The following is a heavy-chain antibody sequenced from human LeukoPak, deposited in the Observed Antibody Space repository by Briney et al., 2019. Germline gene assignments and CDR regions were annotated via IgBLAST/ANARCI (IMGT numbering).Heavy chain of an antibody. D-gene: IGHD1-26*01. CDR2: ISGGGGNT. V-gene: IGHV3-23*01. J-gene: IGHJ3*02. Sequence: GGSLRLSCAASGFTFSDYYMSWVRQAPGKGLEWVSAISGGGGNTYYADSVKGRFTISRDNSKNTLYLQMNSLRAEDTAVYYYGKNRYSGSLSPFDIWGQGTMVTVSS. CDR1: GFTFSDYY. CDR3: GKNRYSGSLSPFDI.